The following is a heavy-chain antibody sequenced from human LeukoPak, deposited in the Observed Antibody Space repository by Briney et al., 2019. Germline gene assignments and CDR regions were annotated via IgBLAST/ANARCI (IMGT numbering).Heavy chain of an antibody. V-gene: IGHV3-74*01. CDR3: AREDYYDSSGFDY. D-gene: IGHD3-22*01. CDR1: GFTFSSYW. Sequence: GESLKISCAASGFTFSSYWMHWVRQAPGKGLVCVSRINSDGSSTSYADSVKGRFTISRDNAKNTLYLQMNSLRAEDTAVYYCAREDYYDSSGFDYWGQGTLVTVSS. CDR2: INSDGSST. J-gene: IGHJ4*02.